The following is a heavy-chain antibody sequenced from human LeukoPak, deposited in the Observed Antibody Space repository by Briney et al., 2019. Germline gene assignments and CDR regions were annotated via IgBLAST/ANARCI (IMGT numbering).Heavy chain of an antibody. V-gene: IGHV3-30*18. CDR3: AKNTILVATET. J-gene: IGHJ5*02. Sequence: GGSLRLSCAASGFTFSNYGMHWVRQAPGKGLEWVAVISYDGGNKYYADSVKGRFTISRDNSKNTLYLQMNSLRAEDTAFYYCAKNTILVATETWGQGTLVTVSS. CDR1: GFTFSNYG. D-gene: IGHD5-12*01. CDR2: ISYDGGNK.